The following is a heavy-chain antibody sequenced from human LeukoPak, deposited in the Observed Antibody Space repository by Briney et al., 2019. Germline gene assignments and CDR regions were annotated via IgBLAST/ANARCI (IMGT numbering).Heavy chain of an antibody. J-gene: IGHJ4*02. CDR1: GGSIGSYY. CDR3: ARQVYSGTHYFDY. D-gene: IGHD1-26*01. CDR2: IYYSGST. V-gene: IGHV4-59*08. Sequence: SETLSLTCTVSGGSIGSYYWSWIRQPPGKGLEWIGYIYYSGSTYYNPSLKSRVTISVDTSKNQFSLRLSSVTAADTAVYYWARQVYSGTHYFDYWGQGTLVTVSS.